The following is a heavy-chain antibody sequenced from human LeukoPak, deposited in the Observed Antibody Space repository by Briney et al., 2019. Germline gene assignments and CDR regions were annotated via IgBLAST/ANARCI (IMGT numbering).Heavy chain of an antibody. CDR3: ARLSGSGSQFDY. Sequence: SETLSLTCTVSGGSISSSSYYWGWIRQPPGKGLEWIGTIYYSGSTYYNPSLKSRVTISVDTSKNQFSLKLSSVTAADTAVYYCARLSGSGSQFDYWGQGTPVTVSS. CDR1: GGSISSSSYY. V-gene: IGHV4-39*01. D-gene: IGHD3-10*01. J-gene: IGHJ4*02. CDR2: IYYSGST.